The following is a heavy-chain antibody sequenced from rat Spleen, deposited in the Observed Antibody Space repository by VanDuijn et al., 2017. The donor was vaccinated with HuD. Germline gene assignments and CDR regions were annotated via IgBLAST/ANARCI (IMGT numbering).Heavy chain of an antibody. J-gene: IGHJ2*01. Sequence: EVQLQESGPGLVKPSQSLSLTCSVTGYSITSGYGWSWIRKFPGNKMEWIGHISYSGNTSYNPSLKSRISITRDTSKNQFFLQLNSVTTEDTATYYCTRSYGYTLYYFDYWGQGVMVTVSS. CDR2: ISYSGNT. D-gene: IGHD1-9*01. CDR3: TRSYGYTLYYFDY. V-gene: IGHV3-1*01. CDR1: GYSITSGY.